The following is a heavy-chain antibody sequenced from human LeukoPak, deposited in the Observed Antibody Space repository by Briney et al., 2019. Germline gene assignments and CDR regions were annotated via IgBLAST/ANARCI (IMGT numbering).Heavy chain of an antibody. J-gene: IGHJ1*01. V-gene: IGHV3-23*01. CDR3: AKDGLSVPAAIQLGPEYFQH. CDR1: GFTFSSYA. Sequence: PGGSLRLSCAASGFTFSSYAMSWVRQAPGKGLEWVSAISGSGGSTYYADSVKGRFTISRDNSKNTLYLQMNSLRAEDTAVYYCAKDGLSVPAAIQLGPEYFQHWGQGTLVTVSS. D-gene: IGHD2-2*02. CDR2: ISGSGGST.